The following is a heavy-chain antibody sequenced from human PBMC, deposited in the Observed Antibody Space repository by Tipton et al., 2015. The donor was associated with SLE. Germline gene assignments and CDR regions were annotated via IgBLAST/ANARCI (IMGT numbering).Heavy chain of an antibody. CDR1: GYTFSRHA. CDR2: INTNTGNP. CDR3: ATGVDIAHPFDGMDV. V-gene: IGHV7-4-1*02. Sequence: QVQLVQSGSELKRPGASVKVSCKASGYTFSRHAMYWVRQAPGQGLECMGWINTNTGNPTYAQGFTGRFVFSLDTSVSTTYLQISSLKAEDTAIYYCATGVDIAHPFDGMDVWGQGTTVIVSS. J-gene: IGHJ6*02. D-gene: IGHD3-3*01.